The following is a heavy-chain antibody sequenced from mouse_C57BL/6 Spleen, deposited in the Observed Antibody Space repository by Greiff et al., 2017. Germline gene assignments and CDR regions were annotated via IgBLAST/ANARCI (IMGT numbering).Heavy chain of an antibody. CDR3: ARGGAYGSSHFDY. J-gene: IGHJ2*01. Sequence: EVKLLESGGGLVKPGGSLKLSCAASGFTFSDYGMHWVRQAPEKGLEWVAYISSGSSTIYYADTVKGRFTISRDNAKNTLFLQMTSLRSEDTAMYYCARGGAYGSSHFDYWGQGTTLTVSS. CDR2: ISSGSSTI. D-gene: IGHD1-1*01. CDR1: GFTFSDYG. V-gene: IGHV5-17*01.